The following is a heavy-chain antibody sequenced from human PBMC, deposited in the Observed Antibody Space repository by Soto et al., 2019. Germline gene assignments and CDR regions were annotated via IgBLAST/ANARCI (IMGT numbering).Heavy chain of an antibody. D-gene: IGHD3-22*01. J-gene: IGHJ4*02. CDR2: IVVGSGNT. Sequence: SVKVSCKASGFTFTSSAVQWVRQARGQRLEWIGWIVVGSGNTNYAQKFQERVTVTRDMATSTAYMELSSLRSEDTAVYYCAADAKSSGYYYFDYWGQGTLFTVAS. V-gene: IGHV1-58*01. CDR3: AADAKSSGYYYFDY. CDR1: GFTFTSSA.